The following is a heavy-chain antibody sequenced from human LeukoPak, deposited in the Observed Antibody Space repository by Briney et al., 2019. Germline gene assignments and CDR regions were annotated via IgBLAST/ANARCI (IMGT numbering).Heavy chain of an antibody. J-gene: IGHJ4*02. CDR1: GFTFSSYA. Sequence: PGGSLRLSCAASGFTFSSYAMSWVRQAPGKGLEWVSAISGSGGSAYYADSVKGRFTISRDNSKNTLYLQMNSLRAEDTAVYYCAKGDRAIAAAGTGFGYWGQGTLVTVSS. CDR3: AKGDRAIAAAGTGFGY. D-gene: IGHD6-13*01. CDR2: ISGSGGSA. V-gene: IGHV3-23*01.